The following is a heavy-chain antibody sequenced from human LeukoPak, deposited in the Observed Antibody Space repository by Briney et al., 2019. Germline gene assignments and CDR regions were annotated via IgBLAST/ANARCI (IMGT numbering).Heavy chain of an antibody. J-gene: IGHJ6*02. CDR1: GFTFSSYW. Sequence: GGSLRLSCAASGFTFSSYWMSWVRQAPGKGLEWVANIKRDGSEKYYVDSVKGRFTISRDNAKNSLYLQMYSLRAEDTAVYYCARVISYYGMDVWGQGTTVTVSS. CDR2: IKRDGSEK. CDR3: ARVISYYGMDV. V-gene: IGHV3-7*01.